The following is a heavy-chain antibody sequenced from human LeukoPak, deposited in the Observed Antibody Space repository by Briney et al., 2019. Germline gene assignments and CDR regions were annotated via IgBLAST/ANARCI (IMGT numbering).Heavy chain of an antibody. J-gene: IGHJ4*02. D-gene: IGHD1-26*01. V-gene: IGHV1-2*02. CDR3: ARAFVVDQVGATSGIDY. Sequence: VSVKVSCKACGYTFTRYYMLWVRQPPGQGLEWMGWINPNRGGTNYAQKSQGRVTMTRDTSISTAYMELSRLRSDDTAVYYCARAFVVDQVGATSGIDYWGQGTLVTVS. CDR2: INPNRGGT. CDR1: GYTFTRYY.